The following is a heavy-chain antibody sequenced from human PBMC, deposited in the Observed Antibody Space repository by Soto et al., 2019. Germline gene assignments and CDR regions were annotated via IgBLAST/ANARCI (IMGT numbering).Heavy chain of an antibody. J-gene: IGHJ6*02. CDR3: AGYRYSSSSRYYYGMDV. D-gene: IGHD6-6*01. CDR1: GGSITSGGYD. CDR2: IYYSGST. V-gene: IGHV4-31*03. Sequence: LSLPCTVSGGSITSGGYDWSWIRQHPGKGLEWIGYIYYSGSTYYNPSLKSRVTISVDTSKNQFSLKLSSVTAADTAVYYCAGYRYSSSSRYYYGMDVWGQGTTVTVSS.